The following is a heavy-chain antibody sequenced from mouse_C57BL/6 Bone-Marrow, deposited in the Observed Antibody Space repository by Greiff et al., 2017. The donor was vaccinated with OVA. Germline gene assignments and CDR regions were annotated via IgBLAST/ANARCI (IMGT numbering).Heavy chain of an antibody. CDR2: IRNKANNHAT. D-gene: IGHD2-4*01. CDR3: TEGYYDYDDAMDY. J-gene: IGHJ4*01. Sequence: EVMLVESGGGLVQPGGSMKLSCAASGFTFSDAWMDWVRQSPEKGLEWVAEIRNKANNHATYYAESVKGRFTISRDDSKSSVYLQMNSLRAEDTGIYYCTEGYYDYDDAMDYWGQGTSVTVSS. CDR1: GFTFSDAW. V-gene: IGHV6-6*01.